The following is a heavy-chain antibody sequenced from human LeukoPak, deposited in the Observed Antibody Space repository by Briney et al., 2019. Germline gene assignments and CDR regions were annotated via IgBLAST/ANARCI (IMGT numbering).Heavy chain of an antibody. D-gene: IGHD3-22*01. CDR3: ARISAPYYYDSSGYSYYFDY. CDR1: GGTFSSYA. Sequence: SVKVSCKASGGTFSSYAISWVRQAPGQGLEWMGGIIPIFGTANYAQKFQGRVTITADESTSTAYMELSSLRSEDTAVYYCARISAPYYYDSSGYSYYFDYWGQGTLVTVSS. V-gene: IGHV1-69*13. CDR2: IIPIFGTA. J-gene: IGHJ4*02.